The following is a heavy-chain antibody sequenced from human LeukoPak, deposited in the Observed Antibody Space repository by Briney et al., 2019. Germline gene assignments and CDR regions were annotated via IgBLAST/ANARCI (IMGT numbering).Heavy chain of an antibody. V-gene: IGHV3-48*02. D-gene: IGHD4-17*01. CDR1: GFTFSSFG. CDR3: ARDRDYASDY. J-gene: IGHJ4*02. CDR2: INAGGDVG. Sequence: PGGSLRLSCAASGFTFSSFGMNWVRQAPGKGLEWVSHINAGGDVGYYPNSVRGRFTISRDNAKNSLYLQMNSLRNEDTALYYFARDRDYASDYWGQGTLVTVSS.